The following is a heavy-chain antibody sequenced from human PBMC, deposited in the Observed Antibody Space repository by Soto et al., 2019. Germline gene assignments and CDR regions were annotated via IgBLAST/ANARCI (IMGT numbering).Heavy chain of an antibody. Sequence: PGGSLRLSCAASGFTFSTYSMNWVRQAPGKGLEWVSYISSSSSTIFYTDSVKGRFTVSRDNAKNSLYLQMNSLRAEDTAVYYCARDPDPPDSIFGVVIGAMDVWGQGTTVTVSS. CDR3: ARDPDPPDSIFGVVIGAMDV. CDR2: ISSSSSTI. J-gene: IGHJ6*02. D-gene: IGHD3-3*01. V-gene: IGHV3-48*01. CDR1: GFTFSTYS.